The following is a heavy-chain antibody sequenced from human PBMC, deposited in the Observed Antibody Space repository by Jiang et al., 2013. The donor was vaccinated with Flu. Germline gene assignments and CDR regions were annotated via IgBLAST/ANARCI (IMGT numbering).Heavy chain of an antibody. CDR2: IYYSGST. V-gene: IGHV4-39*01. CDR1: GGSISSSSYY. CDR3: ARRGIAVAGTFDY. D-gene: IGHD6-19*01. J-gene: IGHJ4*02. Sequence: LLKPSETLSLTCTVSGGSISSSSYYWGWIRQPPGKGLEWIGSIYYSGSTYXNPSLKSRVTISVDTSKNQFSLKLSSVTAADTAVYYCARRGIAVAGTFDYWGQGTLVTVSS.